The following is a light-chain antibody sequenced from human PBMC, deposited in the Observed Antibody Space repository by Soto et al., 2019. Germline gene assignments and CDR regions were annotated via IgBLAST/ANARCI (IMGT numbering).Light chain of an antibody. J-gene: IGLJ1*01. CDR2: EVR. CDR3: NSCTTSSTYV. Sequence: VLTHPAPVSGSRGQSINIPCTGTRSDVGSYNRVSWYQQPPGKGPKLIIYEVRNRPSGVSNRFSGSKSGNTAYLTISGLQAEDEADYFCNSCTTSSTYVFGTGTKVTVL. V-gene: IGLV2-14*01. CDR1: RSDVGSYNR.